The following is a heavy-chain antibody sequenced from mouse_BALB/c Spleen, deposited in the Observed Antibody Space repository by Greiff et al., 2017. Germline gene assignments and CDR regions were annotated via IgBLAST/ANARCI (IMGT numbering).Heavy chain of an antibody. Sequence: EVQLQQSGPGLVKPSQSLSLTCTVTGYSITSDYAWNWIRQFPGNKLEWMGYISYSGSTSYNPSLKSRISITRDTSKNQFFLQLNSVTTEDTATYYCATMIRGSWFAYWGQGTLVTVS. CDR1: GYSITSDYA. D-gene: IGHD2-4*01. CDR3: ATMIRGSWFAY. J-gene: IGHJ3*01. V-gene: IGHV3-2*02. CDR2: ISYSGST.